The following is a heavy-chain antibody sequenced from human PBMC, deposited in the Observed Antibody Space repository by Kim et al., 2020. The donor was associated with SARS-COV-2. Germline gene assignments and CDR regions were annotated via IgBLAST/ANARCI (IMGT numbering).Heavy chain of an antibody. CDR2: IKSETDGGTR. CDR1: GFTFSNAW. V-gene: IGHV3-15*01. Sequence: GGSLRLSCAASGFTFSNAWMSWVRQAPGKGLEWVGRIKSETDGGTREYAAHVKGRFTISRDDSKNTLYLQMNSLKTADTAVYYCITDVQSLGSEYYFDYWGQGTLVTVSS. D-gene: IGHD7-27*01. J-gene: IGHJ4*02. CDR3: ITDVQSLGSEYYFDY.